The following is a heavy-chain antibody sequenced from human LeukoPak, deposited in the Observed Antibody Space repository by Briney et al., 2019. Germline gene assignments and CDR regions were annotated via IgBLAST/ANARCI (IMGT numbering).Heavy chain of an antibody. CDR2: INPSVGST. J-gene: IGHJ4*02. CDR3: ARTWELRGWFDY. D-gene: IGHD1-26*01. V-gene: IGHV1-46*01. Sequence: EASVKVSCKASGYTFTSYYMHWVRQAPGHGLEWMGLINPSVGSTSYAQKFQGRVTMTRDMSTSTIYMELSSLRSEDTAVYYCARTWELRGWFDYWGQGTLVTVSS. CDR1: GYTFTSYY.